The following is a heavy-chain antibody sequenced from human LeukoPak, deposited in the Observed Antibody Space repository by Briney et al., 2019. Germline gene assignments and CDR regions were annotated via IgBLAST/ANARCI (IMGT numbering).Heavy chain of an antibody. CDR1: GGSISSYY. D-gene: IGHD3-10*01. Sequence: SETLSLTCTVSGGSISSYYWSWIRQPPGKGLEWIGYIYYSGSTNYNPSLKSRVTISVDTSKNQFSLKLSSVTAADTSVYYCARARGVLDAFDIWGQGTMVTVSS. CDR2: IYYSGST. CDR3: ARARGVLDAFDI. J-gene: IGHJ3*02. V-gene: IGHV4-59*01.